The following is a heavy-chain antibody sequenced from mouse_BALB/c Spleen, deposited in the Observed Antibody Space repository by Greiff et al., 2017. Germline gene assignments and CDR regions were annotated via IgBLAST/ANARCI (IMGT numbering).Heavy chain of an antibody. CDR1: GYSFTSYY. V-gene: IGHV1-28*01. CDR3: AKYGSSSWFAY. CDR2: IDPFNGGT. D-gene: IGHD1-1*01. Sequence: EVQLQQSGPELMKPGASVKISCKASGYSFTSYYMHWVKQSHGKSLEWIGYIDPFNGGTSYNQKFKGKATLTVDKSSSTAYMHLSSLTSEDSAVYYCAKYGSSSWFAYWGQGTLVTVSA. J-gene: IGHJ3*01.